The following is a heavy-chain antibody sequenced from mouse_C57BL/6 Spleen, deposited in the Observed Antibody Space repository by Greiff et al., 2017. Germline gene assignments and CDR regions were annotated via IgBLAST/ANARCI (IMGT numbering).Heavy chain of an antibody. J-gene: IGHJ3*01. CDR2: ISSGSSTI. Sequence: EVKLVESGGGLVKPGGSLKLSCAASGFTFSDYGMHWVRQAPEKGLEWVAYISSGSSTIYYADTVKGRFTISRDNAKNTLFLQMTSLRSEDTAMYYCARPLYYDFSGAWFAYWGQGTLVTVSA. CDR1: GFTFSDYG. D-gene: IGHD2-4*01. V-gene: IGHV5-17*01. CDR3: ARPLYYDFSGAWFAY.